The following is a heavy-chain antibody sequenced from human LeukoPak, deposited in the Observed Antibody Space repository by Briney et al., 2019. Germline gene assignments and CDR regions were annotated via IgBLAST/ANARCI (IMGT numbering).Heavy chain of an antibody. J-gene: IGHJ6*03. CDR3: AKDRESRELYSGTYYSYYYMDV. D-gene: IGHD1-26*01. CDR2: IRLDESKK. CDR1: GFIFSSFG. V-gene: IGHV3-30*02. Sequence: GGSLRLSCAASGFIFSSFGMHWVRQAPGKGLEWVAFIRLDESKKYYRDSVEGRFTVSRDNSKNTLYLQMNSLRPEDTAVYYCAKDRESRELYSGTYYSYYYMDVWGKGTTVTVSS.